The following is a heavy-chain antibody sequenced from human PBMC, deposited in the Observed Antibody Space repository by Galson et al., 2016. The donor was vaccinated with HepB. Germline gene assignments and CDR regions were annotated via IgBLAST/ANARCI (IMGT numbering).Heavy chain of an antibody. V-gene: IGHV3-23*01. Sequence: SLRLSCAASGFSYSDYGMNWVRQAPGKGLQWVSAISAGGVRTWSAAFLKGRFTISRDNSRNTLYLEMNSLRAEDTAVYYCAKTITILGVKTWFDYWGQGTPVTVSS. CDR2: ISAGGVRT. CDR3: AKTITILGVKTWFDY. D-gene: IGHD3-3*01. J-gene: IGHJ4*02. CDR1: GFSYSDYG.